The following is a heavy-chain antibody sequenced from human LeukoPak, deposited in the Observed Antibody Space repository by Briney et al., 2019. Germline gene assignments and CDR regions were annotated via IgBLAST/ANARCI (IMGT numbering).Heavy chain of an antibody. D-gene: IGHD3-10*01. V-gene: IGHV3-74*01. CDR3: AKDHPPYGSGSRFDY. J-gene: IGHJ4*02. CDR1: GFTFSTYW. Sequence: GGSLRLSCAASGFTFSTYWMHWVRQVPGKGLVWVSRISSDGANANYADSVKGRFTISRDNSKNTLYLQMNSLRAEDTAVYYCAKDHPPYGSGSRFDYWGQGTLVTVSS. CDR2: ISSDGANA.